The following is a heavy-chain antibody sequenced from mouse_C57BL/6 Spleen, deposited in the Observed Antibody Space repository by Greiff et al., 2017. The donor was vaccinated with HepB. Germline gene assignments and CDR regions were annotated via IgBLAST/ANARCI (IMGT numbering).Heavy chain of an antibody. J-gene: IGHJ4*01. CDR1: GFSLTSYG. Sequence: VQLQESGPGLVQPSQSLSITCTVSGFSLTSYGVHGVRQSPGKGLEWLGVIWSGGNTDYNAAFISRLSISKDNSKSQVFFKMNSLQADDTAIYYCARYTMVTTEAMDYWGQGTSVTVSS. CDR3: ARYTMVTTEAMDY. D-gene: IGHD2-2*01. V-gene: IGHV2-2*01. CDR2: IWSGGNT.